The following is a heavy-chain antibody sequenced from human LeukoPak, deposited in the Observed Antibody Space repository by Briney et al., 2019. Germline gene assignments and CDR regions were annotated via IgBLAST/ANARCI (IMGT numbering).Heavy chain of an antibody. CDR3: ARVGATDDTMAFGI. CDR2: ISSSSSYI. CDR1: GFTLSSYS. Sequence: PGGSLRLSCAASGFTLSSYSMNWVRQAPGKGLGWVSSISSSSSYIYYADSVKGRFTISRDNAKNSLYLQMNSLRAEDTAVYYCARVGATDDTMAFGIWGQGTMVTVSS. J-gene: IGHJ3*02. V-gene: IGHV3-21*01. D-gene: IGHD1-1*01.